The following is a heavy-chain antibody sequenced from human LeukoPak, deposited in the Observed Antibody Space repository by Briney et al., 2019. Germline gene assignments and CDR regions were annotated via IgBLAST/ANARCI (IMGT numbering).Heavy chain of an antibody. D-gene: IGHD3-10*01. Sequence: SETLSLTCAVSGYSISIGYYWGWIRQPPGKGLEWIGSIYHSGSTYYNPSLKSRVTISVDTSKNQFSLKLSSVTAADTAVYYCARDQGVWFGELFHAFDIWGQGTMVTVSS. J-gene: IGHJ3*02. CDR1: GYSISIGYY. CDR3: ARDQGVWFGELFHAFDI. CDR2: IYHSGST. V-gene: IGHV4-38-2*02.